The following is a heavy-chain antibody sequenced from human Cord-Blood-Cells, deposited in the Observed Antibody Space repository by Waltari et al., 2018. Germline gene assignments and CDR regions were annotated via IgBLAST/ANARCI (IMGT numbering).Heavy chain of an antibody. CDR1: GFTFSSYG. CDR3: AKDLGRKAGSYYRGFDY. CDR2: LLYDGSNK. V-gene: IGHV3-30*18. Sequence: QVQLVESGGGVVQPGRSLRLSCAASGFTFSSYGMHWVRQAPGKGLGWGAVLLYDGSNKYYADSVKGRFTISRDNSKNTLYLQMNSLRAEDTAMYYCAKDLGRKAGSYYRGFDYWGQGTLVTVSS. J-gene: IGHJ4*02. D-gene: IGHD3-10*01.